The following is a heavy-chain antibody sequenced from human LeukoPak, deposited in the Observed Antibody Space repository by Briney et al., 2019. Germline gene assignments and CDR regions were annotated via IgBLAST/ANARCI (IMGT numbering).Heavy chain of an antibody. V-gene: IGHV4-34*01. J-gene: IGHJ5*02. CDR1: GGSFSGYY. Sequence: SETLSLTCAVYGGSFSGYYWSWIRQPPGKGLEWIGEINHSGSTNYNPSLKSRVTISVDTSKNQFSLKLSSVTAADTAVHYCARVPARGRNWFDPWGQGTLVTVSS. D-gene: IGHD2-15*01. CDR2: INHSGST. CDR3: ARVPARGRNWFDP.